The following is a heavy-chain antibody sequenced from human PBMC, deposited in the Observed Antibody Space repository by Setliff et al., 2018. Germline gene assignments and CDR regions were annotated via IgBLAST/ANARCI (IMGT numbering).Heavy chain of an antibody. CDR3: ARVGRERSNGECYSTTPCYSYYMDV. V-gene: IGHV3-23*01. CDR1: GFIFTNYA. CDR2: ISGSGGST. J-gene: IGHJ6*03. D-gene: IGHD2-8*01. Sequence: GGSLRLSCTASGFIFTNYAMSWVRQAPGKGLEWVSAISGSGGSTYYADSVKGRFTISRGNAKNSLYLQMNSLRAGDTAVYYCARVGRERSNGECYSTTPCYSYYMDVWGKGTTVTVSS.